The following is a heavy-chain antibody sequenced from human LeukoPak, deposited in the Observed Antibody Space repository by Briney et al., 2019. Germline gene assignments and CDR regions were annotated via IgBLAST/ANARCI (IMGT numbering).Heavy chain of an antibody. CDR1: GFTFSSYS. J-gene: IGHJ3*02. Sequence: GGSLRLSYAASGFTFSSYSMNWVRQAPGKGLEWVSSISSSSSYIYYADSVKGRFTISRDNAKNSLYLQMNSLRAEDTAVYYCARDSGSYRHDAFDIWGQGTMVTVSS. V-gene: IGHV3-21*01. CDR3: ARDSGSYRHDAFDI. D-gene: IGHD1-26*01. CDR2: ISSSSSYI.